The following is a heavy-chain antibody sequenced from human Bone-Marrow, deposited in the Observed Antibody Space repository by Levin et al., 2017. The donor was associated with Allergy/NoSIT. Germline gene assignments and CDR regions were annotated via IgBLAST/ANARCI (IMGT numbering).Heavy chain of an antibody. CDR2: IFPDDSDT. J-gene: IGHJ4*02. Sequence: GGSLRLSCKTSGYSFTNYWIGWVRQMPGKGLEWMGFIFPDDSDTRYSPSFQGQVTMSANKSISTAYLQWSSLKASDTAMYCCVTTVITLGLDYWGQGTLVTVSS. CDR3: VTTVITLGLDY. CDR1: GYSFTNYW. D-gene: IGHD4-17*01. V-gene: IGHV5-51*01.